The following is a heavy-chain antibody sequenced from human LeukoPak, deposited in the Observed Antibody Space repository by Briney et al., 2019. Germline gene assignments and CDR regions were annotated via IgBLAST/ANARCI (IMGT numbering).Heavy chain of an antibody. CDR2: IWYDGSNK. CDR3: ARNGPEWFDP. V-gene: IGHV3-33*01. Sequence: QPGGSLRLSCAASGFTFSGYGMHWVRRAPGKGLEWVAVIWYDGSNKYYVDSVKGRFTISRDNSKNTLYLQMNSLRAEDTAVYYCARNGPEWFDPWGQGTLVTVSS. CDR1: GFTFSGYG. J-gene: IGHJ5*02.